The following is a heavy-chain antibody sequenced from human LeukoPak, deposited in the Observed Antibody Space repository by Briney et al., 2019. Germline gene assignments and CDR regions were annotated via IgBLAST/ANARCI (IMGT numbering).Heavy chain of an antibody. V-gene: IGHV3-30*04. J-gene: IGHJ4*02. Sequence: GGSLRLSCAASGFTFSSYAMHWVRQAPGKGLEWVAFLRYDGSNKYYADSVKGRFTISRDNSKNTLYLQMNSLRAEDTAVYYCARNRESYWVPELDYWGQGTLVTVSS. CDR1: GFTFSSYA. D-gene: IGHD3-16*01. CDR2: LRYDGSNK. CDR3: ARNRESYWVPELDY.